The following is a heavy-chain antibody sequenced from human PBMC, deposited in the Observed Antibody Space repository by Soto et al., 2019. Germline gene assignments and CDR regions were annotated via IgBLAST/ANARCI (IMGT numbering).Heavy chain of an antibody. CDR1: GGAFSSYA. V-gene: IGHV1-69*13. D-gene: IGHD3-16*02. CDR3: ARAPVTFGGVIVLLASGGTAV. J-gene: IGHJ6*04. Sequence: SVKVSGKASGGAFSSYAISWVRQAPGQGLEWMGGIIPIFGTANYAQKFQGRVTITADESTSTAYMELSSLRSEDTAVYYCARAPVTFGGVIVLLASGGTAVWGKGTTVTVSS. CDR2: IIPIFGTA.